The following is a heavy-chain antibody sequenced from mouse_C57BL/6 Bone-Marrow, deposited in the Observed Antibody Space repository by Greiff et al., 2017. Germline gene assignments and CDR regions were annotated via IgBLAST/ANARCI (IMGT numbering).Heavy chain of an antibody. CDR2: IYPGSGNT. J-gene: IGHJ3*01. Sequence: VQLQESGAELVRPGASVKLSCKASGYTFTDSYINWVKQRPGQGLEWIARIYPGSGNTYYNEKFKGKATLTAEKSSSTAYMQLSSLASEDSAVYFCARAWFAYWGQGTLVTVSA. V-gene: IGHV1-76*01. CDR3: ARAWFAY. CDR1: GYTFTDSY.